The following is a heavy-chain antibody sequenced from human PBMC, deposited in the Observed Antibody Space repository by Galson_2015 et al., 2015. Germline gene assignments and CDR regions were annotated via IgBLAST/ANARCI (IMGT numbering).Heavy chain of an antibody. V-gene: IGHV4-39*01. CDR3: ARHIGPSGSYPFDY. CDR2: IYYSGST. CDR1: GGSISSSSYY. Sequence: SETLSLTCTVSGGSISSSSYYWGWIRQPPGKGLEWIGWIYYSGSTYYNPSLKSRVTISVDTSKNHFSLKLSSVTAADTAVYYCARHIGPSGSYPFDYWGQGTLVTVSS. J-gene: IGHJ4*02. D-gene: IGHD3-10*01.